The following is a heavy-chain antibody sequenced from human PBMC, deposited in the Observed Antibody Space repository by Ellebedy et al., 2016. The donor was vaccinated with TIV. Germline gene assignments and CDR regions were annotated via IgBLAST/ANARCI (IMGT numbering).Heavy chain of an antibody. CDR1: GFTFSNYW. CDR3: ARDQWLGRAYYFDS. CDR2: IKQDGSEK. D-gene: IGHD6-19*01. V-gene: IGHV3-7*01. J-gene: IGHJ4*02. Sequence: GESLKISCGTSGFTFSNYWMTWVRQAPGKGLEWVANIKQDGSEKYNVDSVKGRFSISRDNTKNSLYLQMNSLTDEDTAVYYCARDQWLGRAYYFDSWGQGTLVTVSS.